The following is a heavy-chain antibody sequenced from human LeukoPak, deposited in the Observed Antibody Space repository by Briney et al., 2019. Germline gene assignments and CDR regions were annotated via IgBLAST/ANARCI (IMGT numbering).Heavy chain of an antibody. CDR1: GFSFSSYW. CDR3: ARAVSSGWFRLDL. D-gene: IGHD6-19*01. V-gene: IGHV3-74*01. CDR2: VNDDGGTK. J-gene: IGHJ5*02. Sequence: GGSLRLSCAASGFSFSSYWMHWVHHAPGKGLVWVSRVNDDGGTKSYADFVGGRFTISRDNAKNTLYLQMNYLRDEDTAVYYCARAVSSGWFRLDLWGQGTLVTVSS.